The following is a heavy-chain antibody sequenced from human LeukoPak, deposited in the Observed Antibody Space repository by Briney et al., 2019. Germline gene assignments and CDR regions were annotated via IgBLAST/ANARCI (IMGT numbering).Heavy chain of an antibody. CDR2: ISSSGGST. CDR1: GFTFSSYA. D-gene: IGHD6-25*01. J-gene: IGHJ4*02. CDR3: AKDPLSERQY. Sequence: GGSLRLSCAASGFTFSSYAMSWVRQAPGKGLEWVSAISSSGGSTYYADSVKGRFTISRDNSKNALYLQMNSLRAEDTAVYYCAKDPLSERQYWGQGTLVTVSS. V-gene: IGHV3-23*01.